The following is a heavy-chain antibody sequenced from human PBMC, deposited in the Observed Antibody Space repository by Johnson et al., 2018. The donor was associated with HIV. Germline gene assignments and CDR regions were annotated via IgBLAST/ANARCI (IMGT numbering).Heavy chain of an antibody. CDR2: IRYDGSNK. D-gene: IGHD5-24*01. V-gene: IGHV3-30*02. Sequence: QVQLVESGGGVVQPRGSLRLSCAASGFTFSSYGMHWVRQAPGQGLEWVAFIRYDGSNKYYADSVKGRFTISRDNFKNTVFLQMNRLRAEDTALYYCAKLSDNYGFDIWGQGTMVTVSS. J-gene: IGHJ3*02. CDR3: AKLSDNYGFDI. CDR1: GFTFSSYG.